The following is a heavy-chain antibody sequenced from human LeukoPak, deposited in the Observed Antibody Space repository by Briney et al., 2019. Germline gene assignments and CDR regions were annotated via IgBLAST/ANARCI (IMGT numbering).Heavy chain of an antibody. Sequence: SETLSLTCTVSGGSIGYYSWSWIRQPAGKGLEWIGRIFASGSTNYNPSLKSRVTISVDTSKNQFSLKLSSVTAADTAVYYCARVGLRDDWGQGTLVTVSP. CDR1: GGSIGYYS. D-gene: IGHD5-12*01. CDR3: ARVGLRDD. CDR2: IFASGST. J-gene: IGHJ4*02. V-gene: IGHV4-4*07.